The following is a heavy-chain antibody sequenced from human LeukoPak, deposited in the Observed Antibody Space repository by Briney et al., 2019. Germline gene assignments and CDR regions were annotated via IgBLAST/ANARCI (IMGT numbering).Heavy chain of an antibody. D-gene: IGHD5-12*01. CDR2: IYHSGST. J-gene: IGHJ4*02. Sequence: SETLSPTCTVSGYSISSGYYWGWIRQPPGKGLEWIGSIYHSGSTYYNPSLKSRVTISVDTSENQFSLKLSSVTAAGTAVYYCARDTITGIHYFDYWGQGTLVTVSS. V-gene: IGHV4-38-2*02. CDR3: ARDTITGIHYFDY. CDR1: GYSISSGYY.